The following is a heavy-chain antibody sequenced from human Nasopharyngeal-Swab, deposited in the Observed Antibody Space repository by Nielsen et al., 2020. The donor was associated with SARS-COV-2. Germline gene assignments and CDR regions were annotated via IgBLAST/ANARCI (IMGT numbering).Heavy chain of an antibody. V-gene: IGHV1-46*01. Sequence: ASVKVSCKASGYTFTSYYMHWVRQAPGQGLEWMGIINPSGGSTSYAQKFQGRVTMTRDTSTSTVYMELSSLRSEDTAVYYCAREDTCGYSGYDCDYCGMDVWGQGTTVTVSS. CDR2: INPSGGST. J-gene: IGHJ6*02. CDR3: AREDTCGYSGYDCDYCGMDV. D-gene: IGHD5-12*01. CDR1: GYTFTSYY.